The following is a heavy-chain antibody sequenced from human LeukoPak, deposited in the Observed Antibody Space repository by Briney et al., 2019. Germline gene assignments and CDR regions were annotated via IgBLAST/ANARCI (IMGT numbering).Heavy chain of an antibody. CDR3: AREAHCGATSCFGRYFDS. D-gene: IGHD2-21*01. Sequence: SETLSLTCTVSGGSITTYYWNWIRQPPGKGLEWIGHSYYRGDTNYNPSLKSRVTMSVDTSKNQFSLKLTSVTAADTAVYFCAREAHCGATSCFGRYFDSWGLGTLVTVSS. V-gene: IGHV4-59*12. CDR1: GGSITTYY. J-gene: IGHJ4*02. CDR2: SYYRGDT.